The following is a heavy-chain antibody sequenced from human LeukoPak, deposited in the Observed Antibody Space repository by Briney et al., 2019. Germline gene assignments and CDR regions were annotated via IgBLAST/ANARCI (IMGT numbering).Heavy chain of an antibody. CDR3: ASTVTPRMYYFDY. D-gene: IGHD4-17*01. CDR2: IYYSGST. J-gene: IGHJ4*02. CDR1: GGSINSYY. V-gene: IGHV4-59*01. Sequence: SETLSVTCTVSGGSINSYYWSWIRQPPGKGLEWIGYIYYSGSTNYNPSLKSRVTISVDTSKNQFSLKLSSVTAADTAVYYCASTVTPRMYYFDYWGQRILVTVSS.